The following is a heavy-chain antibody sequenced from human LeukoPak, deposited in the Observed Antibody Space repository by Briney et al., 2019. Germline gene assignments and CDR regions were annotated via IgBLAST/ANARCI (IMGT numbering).Heavy chain of an antibody. D-gene: IGHD6-6*01. CDR3: ARGPSIAARYDAFDI. J-gene: IGHJ3*02. V-gene: IGHV3-7*02. Sequence: PGGSLRLSCAASGFIFSNYWMTWVRQAPGKGLEWVANIKQGGSEKYYVDSVKGRFTISRDNAKNSLYLQVISLRAEDTAVYYCARGPSIAARYDAFDIWGQGTMVTVSS. CDR1: GFIFSNYW. CDR2: IKQGGSEK.